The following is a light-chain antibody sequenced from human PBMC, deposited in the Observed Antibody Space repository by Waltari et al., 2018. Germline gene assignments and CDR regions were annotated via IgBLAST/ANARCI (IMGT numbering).Light chain of an antibody. V-gene: IGKV3-15*01. CDR2: DAF. J-gene: IGKJ4*01. CDR3: QQYDNWPLT. Sequence: EIVKTQSPATLSVSPGERATLSCRASQSVSNRLAWYQRIPGQATRLLIYDAFAMATGVPGRFSGSGSGTEFTLTISSLQSEDFAVYYCQQYDNWPLTFGGGTKVDI. CDR1: QSVSNR.